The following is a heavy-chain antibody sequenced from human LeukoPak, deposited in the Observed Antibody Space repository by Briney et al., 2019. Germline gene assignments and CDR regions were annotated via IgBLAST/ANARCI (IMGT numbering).Heavy chain of an antibody. CDR1: GFSFSEYA. D-gene: IGHD4-23*01. CDR3: ARETVVDSSTSRDITIKHEAFDI. V-gene: IGHV3-64*01. CDR2: ITRNGGAR. J-gene: IGHJ3*02. Sequence: GGSLRLSCVGSGFSFSEYAMYWVRHAPGKGLEYVSTITRNGGARDYGNSVAGGGTVSQDNSKSTLYLRRGRLRIEDPDVYYCARETVVDSSTSRDITIKHEAFDIWGRGTVVTVSS.